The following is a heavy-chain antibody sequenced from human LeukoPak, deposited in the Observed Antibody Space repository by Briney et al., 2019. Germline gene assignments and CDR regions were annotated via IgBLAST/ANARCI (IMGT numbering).Heavy chain of an antibody. Sequence: PGGSLRLSCAASGFTFSSYAMSWVRQAPGKGLEWVSAISGSGGSTYYADSVKGRFTISRDNSKNTLYLQMNSLRAEDTAVYYCAKYRNSGSYSNYYGMDVWGQGTTVTVSS. CDR2: ISGSGGST. CDR1: GFTFSSYA. CDR3: AKYRNSGSYSNYYGMDV. D-gene: IGHD1-26*01. V-gene: IGHV3-23*01. J-gene: IGHJ6*02.